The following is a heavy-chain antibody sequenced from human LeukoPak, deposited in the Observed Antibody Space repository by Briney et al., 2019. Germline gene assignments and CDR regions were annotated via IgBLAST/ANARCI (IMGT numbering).Heavy chain of an antibody. CDR2: INTDGRTT. CDR1: GFTFNNHW. D-gene: IGHD1-20*01. V-gene: IGHV3-74*01. Sequence: GGSLRLSCAVSGFTFNNHWMHWVRQAPGKGLVWISRINTDGRTTNYADSVKGRFTISRDNARNMFYPQMNSLRAEDTAVYYCARDVNWNQVDYWGQGSLVTVSS. CDR3: ARDVNWNQVDY. J-gene: IGHJ4*02.